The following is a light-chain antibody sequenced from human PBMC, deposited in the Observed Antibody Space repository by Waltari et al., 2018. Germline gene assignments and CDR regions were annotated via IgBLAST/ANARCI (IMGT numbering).Light chain of an antibody. J-gene: IGLJ3*02. CDR1: SSNTGTGSD. CDR2: GNT. CDR3: HSYDIGLTAWV. Sequence: QSVLTQPPSVSGAPGQRVTIPCTGISSNTGTGSDVQWSQQLPGPAPKPLMFGNTNRPSGVPDRFSGSKSGASASLAITGLQAEDEAVYYCHSYDIGLTAWVFGGGTKLTVL. V-gene: IGLV1-40*01.